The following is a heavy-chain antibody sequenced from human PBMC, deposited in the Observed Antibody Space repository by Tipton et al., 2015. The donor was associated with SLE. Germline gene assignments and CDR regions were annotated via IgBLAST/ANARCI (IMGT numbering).Heavy chain of an antibody. Sequence: TLSLTCTVSGGSISSSSYYWGWIRQPPGKGLEWIGRIYYSGSSYYNPSLKSRVTISVDTSKNQFSLKLSSVTAADTAVYYCARTSGVEGVLRGYLDYWGQGTLVTVSS. V-gene: IGHV4-39*07. CDR3: ARTSGVEGVLRGYLDY. CDR2: IYYSGSS. CDR1: GGSISSSSYY. J-gene: IGHJ4*02. D-gene: IGHD6-13*01.